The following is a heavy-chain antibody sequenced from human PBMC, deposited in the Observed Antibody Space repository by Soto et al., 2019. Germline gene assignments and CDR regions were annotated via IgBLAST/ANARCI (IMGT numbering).Heavy chain of an antibody. CDR2: IWYDGTNK. Sequence: GSLLLACSASGFTFSTYGMHWVRQAPGKGLEWVAVIWYDGTNKYYADSVKGRFTISRDNSKNTLYLQMNSLRAEDKAVYYCARPSEQLEYYFDYWGQGTLVTVYS. J-gene: IGHJ4*02. CDR3: ARPSEQLEYYFDY. CDR1: GFTFSTYG. V-gene: IGHV3-33*01. D-gene: IGHD1-1*01.